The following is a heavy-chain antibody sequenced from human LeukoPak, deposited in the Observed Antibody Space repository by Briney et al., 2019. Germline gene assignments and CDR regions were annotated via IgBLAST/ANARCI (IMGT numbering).Heavy chain of an antibody. CDR3: AGATKWLAHDF. CDR2: ISSSGRTK. CDR1: GFTFSLYE. J-gene: IGHJ4*02. V-gene: IGHV3-48*03. D-gene: IGHD6-19*01. Sequence: GGSLRLSCAASGFTFSLYEMNWVRQAPGKGLEWVSQISSSGRTKYYADSVKGRFTISRDNYKNTLFLQMKSLRADDTAVYYCAGATKWLAHDFWGQGTRVTVSS.